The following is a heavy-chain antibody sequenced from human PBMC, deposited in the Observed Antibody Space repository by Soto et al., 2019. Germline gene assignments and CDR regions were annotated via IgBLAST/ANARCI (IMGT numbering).Heavy chain of an antibody. J-gene: IGHJ4*02. CDR2: INPNSGGT. CDR1: GYTFTGYY. Sequence: ASVKVSCKASGYTFTGYYMHWVRQAPGQGLEWMGWINPNSGGTNYAQKFQGRVTMTRDTSISTAYMELSRLRSDDTAVYYCARVLDLLYYYGSGSYSDYWGQGTLVTVSS. V-gene: IGHV1-2*02. CDR3: ARVLDLLYYYGSGSYSDY. D-gene: IGHD3-10*01.